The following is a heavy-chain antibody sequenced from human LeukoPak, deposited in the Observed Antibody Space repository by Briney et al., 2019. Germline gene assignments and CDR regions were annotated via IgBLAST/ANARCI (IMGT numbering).Heavy chain of an antibody. J-gene: IGHJ4*02. V-gene: IGHV3-20*04. CDR3: AKGAGTVPCDY. CDR1: GFAFDDYG. CDR2: INWNGGST. Sequence: GGSLRLSCAASGFAFDDYGMSWVRQAPGKGLEWVSGINWNGGSTGYADSVKGRFTISRDNAKNTLYLQMNSLRAEDTAVYYCAKGAGTVPCDYWGQGTLVTVSS. D-gene: IGHD4-17*01.